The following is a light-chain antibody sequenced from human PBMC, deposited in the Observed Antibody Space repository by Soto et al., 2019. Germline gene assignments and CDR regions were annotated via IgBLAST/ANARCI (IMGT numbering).Light chain of an antibody. CDR3: PSYTRDTALV. CDR2: EVS. Sequence: QSALTQPASVSGSPGQSITISCTGTSSDVGTYNYVSWYQHHPGKAPKLIIYEVSNRPSGVSNRFSGSKSGSTASLTISGLQAEDEADYHCPSYTRDTALVFATGTKATVL. J-gene: IGLJ1*01. CDR1: SSDVGTYNY. V-gene: IGLV2-14*01.